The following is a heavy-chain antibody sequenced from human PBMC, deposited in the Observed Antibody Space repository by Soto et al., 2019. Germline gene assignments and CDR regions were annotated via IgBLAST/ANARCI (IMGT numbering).Heavy chain of an antibody. V-gene: IGHV3-30-3*01. CDR3: ARDRQYYDSSGYSYYFDY. D-gene: IGHD3-22*01. J-gene: IGHJ4*02. Sequence: QVQLVESGGGVVQPGRSLRLSCAASGFTFSSYAMHWVRQAPGKGLEWVAVISYDGSNKYYADSVKGRFTISRDNSKNTLYLQMNRLRAEDTAVYYCARDRQYYDSSGYSYYFDYWGQGTLVTVSS. CDR2: ISYDGSNK. CDR1: GFTFSSYA.